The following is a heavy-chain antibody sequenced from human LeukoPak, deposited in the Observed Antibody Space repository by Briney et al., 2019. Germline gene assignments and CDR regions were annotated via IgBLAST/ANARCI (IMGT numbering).Heavy chain of an antibody. J-gene: IGHJ6*03. CDR3: ARAGYYMDF. V-gene: IGHV4-34*01. Sequence: SETLSLTCAVSGGSFSGYYWSWIRQPPGKGLEWIGEINHSGSTNYNPSLKSRVTISVDTSKNQFSLKLSSVTAADTAVYYCARAGYYMDFWGKGTTVTVSS. CDR1: GGSFSGYY. CDR2: INHSGST.